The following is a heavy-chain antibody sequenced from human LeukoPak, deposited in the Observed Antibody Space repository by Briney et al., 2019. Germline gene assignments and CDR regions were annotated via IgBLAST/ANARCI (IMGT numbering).Heavy chain of an antibody. CDR3: ARGGDYDYVWGTYRSEGFDY. CDR1: GFTFSRYA. Sequence: GGSLRLSCAASGFTFSRYAMHWVRQAPGKGLEWVAVISYDGSNKYYADSVKGRFTISRDNSKNTLYLQMNSLRAEDTAVYYCARGGDYDYVWGTYRSEGFDYWGQGTLVTVSS. J-gene: IGHJ4*02. V-gene: IGHV3-30*04. D-gene: IGHD3-16*02. CDR2: ISYDGSNK.